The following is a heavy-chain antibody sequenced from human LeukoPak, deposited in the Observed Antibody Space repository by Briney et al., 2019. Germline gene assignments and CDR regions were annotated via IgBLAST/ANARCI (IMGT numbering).Heavy chain of an antibody. Sequence: ASVKVSCKASGYTFTSYAMNWVRQAPGQGLEWMGWINTNTGNPTYAQGFTGRFVFSLDTSVSTAYLQMNSLRAEDTAVYYCAKDAARGAIVGATRSDYWGQGTLVTVSS. J-gene: IGHJ4*02. V-gene: IGHV7-4-1*02. CDR1: GYTFTSYA. CDR3: AKDAARGAIVGATRSDY. CDR2: INTNTGNP. D-gene: IGHD1-26*01.